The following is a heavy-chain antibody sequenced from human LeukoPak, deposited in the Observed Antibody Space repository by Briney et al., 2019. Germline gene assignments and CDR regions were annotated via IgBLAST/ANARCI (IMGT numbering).Heavy chain of an antibody. J-gene: IGHJ5*02. CDR3: ARGPGSGYFWFDP. V-gene: IGHV4-59*01. D-gene: IGHD3-3*01. CDR2: IYDTGST. CDR1: GGSINNYY. Sequence: SETLSLTCTVSGGSINNYYWSWIRQPPGKGLEWIGCIYDTGSTNYNPSLKSRVTISVDRSKNHFSLKLISVTAADTAVYFCARGPGSGYFWFDPWGQGTLVTVSS.